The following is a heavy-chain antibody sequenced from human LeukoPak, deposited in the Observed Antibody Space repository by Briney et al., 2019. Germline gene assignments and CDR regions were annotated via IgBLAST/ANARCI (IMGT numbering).Heavy chain of an antibody. CDR1: GGSITSDVHY. V-gene: IGHV4-61*02. CDR2: VHTTGSL. Sequence: SQTLSLTCTVSGGSITSDVHYWNWIRQSAEKGLGWIGRVHTTGSLDYNPSLKSRVTISIDTSSNHFSLMMDSVTTTDTAVYYCARGTKSPRTTVLTSFWYFDLWGRGTLVTVSS. J-gene: IGHJ2*01. D-gene: IGHD4-17*01. CDR3: ARGTKSPRTTVLTSFWYFDL.